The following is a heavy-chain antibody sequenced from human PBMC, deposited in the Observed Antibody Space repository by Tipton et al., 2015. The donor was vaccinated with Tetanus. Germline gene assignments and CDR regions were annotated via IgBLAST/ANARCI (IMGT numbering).Heavy chain of an antibody. CDR2: ISNGNT. D-gene: IGHD3-3*01. CDR1: RGPISSYY. CDR3: ARIYDFWSGYYSDH. J-gene: IGHJ4*02. Sequence: TLSLTCTVSRGPISSYYWSWIRQPAGKGLEWIGHISNGNTDYTPSLRSRVTLSVDTSKNRFSLKLSSVTAADTAVYYCARIYDFWSGYYSDHWGQGTLVTVSS. V-gene: IGHV4-4*07.